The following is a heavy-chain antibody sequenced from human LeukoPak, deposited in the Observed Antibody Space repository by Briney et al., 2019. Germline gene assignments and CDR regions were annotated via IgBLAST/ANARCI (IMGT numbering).Heavy chain of an antibody. CDR3: ARHSGLRSPFDP. J-gene: IGHJ5*02. CDR1: GGSISSTTYY. V-gene: IGHV4-39*01. Sequence: SETLSLTCIVSGGSISSTTYYWGWIRQPPGKRLEWIGSIYSSGNTYYNPSLESRVTISVDTSKNQLSLKLTSATAADTSVYYCARHSGLRSPFDPWGQGTLVTVSS. D-gene: IGHD3-3*01. CDR2: IYSSGNT.